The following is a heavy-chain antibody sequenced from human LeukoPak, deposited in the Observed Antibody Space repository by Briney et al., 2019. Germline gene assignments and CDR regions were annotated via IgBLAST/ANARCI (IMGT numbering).Heavy chain of an antibody. D-gene: IGHD1-26*01. CDR2: IYHSGST. Sequence: SETLSLTCTVSGGSISTYYWSWIRQPPGKGLEWIGYIYHSGSTKYNPSLKSRVTISVDTSQNQFSLKLSSVTAADTAVYYCARDPYSGNYGNDYYYYMDVWGKGTTVTISS. CDR3: ARDPYSGNYGNDYYYYMDV. V-gene: IGHV4-59*01. CDR1: GGSISTYY. J-gene: IGHJ6*03.